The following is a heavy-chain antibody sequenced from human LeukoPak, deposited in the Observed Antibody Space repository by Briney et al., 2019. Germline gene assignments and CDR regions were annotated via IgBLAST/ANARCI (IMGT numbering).Heavy chain of an antibody. J-gene: IGHJ3*02. CDR1: GYTFTSYG. Sequence: ASVKVSCKASGYTFTSYGISWVRQAPGQGLEWRGWISAYNGNTNYAQKLQGRVTMTTDPSTSTAYMELRSLRSHDTAVYHCARAGSIVVLVAATRPVDAFDIWGQGTMVTVSS. CDR3: ARAGSIVVLVAATRPVDAFDI. D-gene: IGHD2-15*01. V-gene: IGHV1-18*01. CDR2: ISAYNGNT.